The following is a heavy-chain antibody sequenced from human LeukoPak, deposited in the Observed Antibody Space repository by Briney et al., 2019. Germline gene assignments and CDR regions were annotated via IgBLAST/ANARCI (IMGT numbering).Heavy chain of an antibody. J-gene: IGHJ6*02. CDR1: GGSFSGYY. CDR3: ARQLVNSSGWYSYCYYGMDV. CDR2: INHSGST. Sequence: PSETLSLTCAVYGGSFSGYYWSWIRQPPGKGLEWIGEINHSGSTDYNPSLKSRVTISVDTSKNQFSLKLSSVTAADTAVYYCARQLVNSSGWYSYCYYGMDVWGQGTTVTVSS. V-gene: IGHV4-34*01. D-gene: IGHD6-19*01.